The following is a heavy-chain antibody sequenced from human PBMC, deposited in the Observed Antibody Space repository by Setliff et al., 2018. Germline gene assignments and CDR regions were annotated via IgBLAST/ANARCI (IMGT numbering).Heavy chain of an antibody. CDR3: ARSYYNFWSGYYRVNWFDP. CDR1: GGSISSYY. V-gene: IGHV4-4*07. D-gene: IGHD3-3*01. J-gene: IGHJ5*02. Sequence: SETLSLTCTVSGGSISSYYWSWIRQPAGKGLEWIGRIYTSGSTKYNPSLKSRVTMSVDTSKNQFSLKLSSVTAADTAVYYCARSYYNFWSGYYRVNWFDPWGQGTLVTVSS. CDR2: IYTSGST.